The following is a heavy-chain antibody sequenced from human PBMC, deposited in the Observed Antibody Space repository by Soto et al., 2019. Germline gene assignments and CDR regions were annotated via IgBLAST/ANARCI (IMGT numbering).Heavy chain of an antibody. V-gene: IGHV5-51*01. CDR2: IYPGDSDT. Sequence: ASLKISCKRSGYSFTSYWIGWVRQMPGKGLEGMGIIYPGDSDTRYSPSFQGQVTISADKSISTAYLQWSSMKASDTAMYYCARHRYEGDFLCAYDYYYYYLDFWAKGSTVPVS. CDR1: GYSFTSYW. CDR3: ARHRYEGDFLCAYDYYYYYLDF. J-gene: IGHJ6*03. D-gene: IGHD3-3*01.